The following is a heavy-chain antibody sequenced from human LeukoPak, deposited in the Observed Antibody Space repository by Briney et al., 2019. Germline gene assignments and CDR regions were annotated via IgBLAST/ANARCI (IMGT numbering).Heavy chain of an antibody. D-gene: IGHD5-18*01. CDR2: IYYSGST. Sequence: SQTLSLTCTVSGGSISSGDYYWSWIRQPPGKGLEWIGYIYYSGSTYYNPSLKSRVTISVDTSKNQCSLKLSSVTAADTAVYYCARYVDTAMVTAFDIWGQGTMVTVSS. CDR1: GGSISSGDYY. V-gene: IGHV4-30-4*01. J-gene: IGHJ3*02. CDR3: ARYVDTAMVTAFDI.